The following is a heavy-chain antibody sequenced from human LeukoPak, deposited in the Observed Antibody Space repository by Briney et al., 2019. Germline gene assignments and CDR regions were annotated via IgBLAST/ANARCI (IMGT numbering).Heavy chain of an antibody. Sequence: ASVKVFCKASGYTFTSYGINWVRQDPGQGLEWMGWISAYNGNTNYAQNLQGRVTMTTDTSTSTVYMELRSLRSDDTAVYYCARIHIVGPTGVIDYWGQGTLVTVSS. CDR3: ARIHIVGPTGVIDY. J-gene: IGHJ4*02. D-gene: IGHD1-26*01. CDR2: ISAYNGNT. V-gene: IGHV1-18*01. CDR1: GYTFTSYG.